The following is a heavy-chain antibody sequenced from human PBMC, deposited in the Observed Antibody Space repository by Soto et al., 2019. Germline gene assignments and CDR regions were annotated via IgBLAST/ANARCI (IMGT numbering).Heavy chain of an antibody. CDR2: ISGSGGST. V-gene: IGHV3-23*01. CDR3: AKGKYYYDSSGYTPLDY. D-gene: IGHD3-22*01. Sequence: GGSLRLSCAASGFTFSSYAMSWVRQALGKGLEWVSAISGSGGSTYYADSVKGRFTISRDNSKNTLYLQMNSLRAEDTAVYYCAKGKYYYDSSGYTPLDYWGQGTLVTVSS. CDR1: GFTFSSYA. J-gene: IGHJ4*02.